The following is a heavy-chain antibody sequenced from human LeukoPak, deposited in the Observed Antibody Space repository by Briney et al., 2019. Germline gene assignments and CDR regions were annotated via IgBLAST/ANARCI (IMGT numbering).Heavy chain of an antibody. CDR3: XXXXXXXXXXXXXXYXXY. CDR2: INSDGSST. Sequence: WXXXXRQAPGXXXXXVSRINSDGSSTSYADSVKXRFTISRDNAKKXLYLQMNSLRAEDTAVYYCXXXXXXXXXXXXXXYXXYWXQGTLVTVSS. CDR1: W. J-gene: IGHJ4*02. V-gene: IGHV3-74*01.